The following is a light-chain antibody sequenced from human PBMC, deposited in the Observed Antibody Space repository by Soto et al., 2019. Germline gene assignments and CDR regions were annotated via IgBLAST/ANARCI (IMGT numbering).Light chain of an antibody. CDR1: QSVSSSY. CDR2: GAS. CDR3: QQYGSSPLT. J-gene: IGKJ4*01. Sequence: EIVLTQSPGTLSLSPGERATHSCRASQSVSSSYLAWYQQKPGQAPRLLIYGASSRATGIPDRFSGSGSGTDFTLTISRLEPEDFAVYYCQQYGSSPLTFGGGTKVEIQ. V-gene: IGKV3-20*01.